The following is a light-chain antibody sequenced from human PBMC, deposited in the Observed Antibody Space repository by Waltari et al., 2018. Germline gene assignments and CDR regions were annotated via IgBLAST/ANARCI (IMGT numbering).Light chain of an antibody. J-gene: IGLJ2*01. CDR1: SSNIESNT. V-gene: IGLV1-44*01. CDR3: AAWDDGLNGRI. CDR2: SNN. Sequence: QSVLTQPPSASGTPGQRVTISCSGGSSNIESNTVNWYQQLPGTAPKLLIYSNNYQPSGVPERFSGSKSGTSASLAISGLQAEDEADYYCAAWDDGLNGRIFGGGTKLTVL.